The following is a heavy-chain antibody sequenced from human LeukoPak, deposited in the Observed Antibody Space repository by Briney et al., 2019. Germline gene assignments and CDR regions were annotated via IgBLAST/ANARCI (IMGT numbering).Heavy chain of an antibody. V-gene: IGHV3-21*01. CDR3: ARCSGDYVGVWDFEFDP. CDR1: GFTFSSYW. J-gene: IGHJ5*02. Sequence: PGGSLRLSCAASGFTFSSYWMHWVRQAPGKGLEWVSSISSGSSYIYYADSVKGRFTISRDNAKNSLYLQMNSLRAEDTAVYYCARCSGDYVGVWDFEFDPWGQGTLVTVSS. D-gene: IGHD4-17*01. CDR2: ISSGSSYI.